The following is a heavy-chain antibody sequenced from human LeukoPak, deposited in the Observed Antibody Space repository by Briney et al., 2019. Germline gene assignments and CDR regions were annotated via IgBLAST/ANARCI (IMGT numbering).Heavy chain of an antibody. Sequence: SETLSLTCTVSGGSLTNYYWTWIRQSAEKGLEFIGRILSGGTTNYNSSLRSRMTLSVDTSNNQVSLKLTAATAADTAVYYCARDSPVGYTYGHYYYYMDVWGKGTTVTVSS. CDR1: GGSLTNYY. D-gene: IGHD5-18*01. CDR2: ILSGGTT. CDR3: ARDSPVGYTYGHYYYYMDV. V-gene: IGHV4-4*07. J-gene: IGHJ6*03.